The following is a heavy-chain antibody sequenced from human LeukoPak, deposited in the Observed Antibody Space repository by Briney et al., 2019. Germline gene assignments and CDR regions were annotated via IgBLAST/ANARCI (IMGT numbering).Heavy chain of an antibody. D-gene: IGHD3-10*01. CDR2: ISGSGGST. CDR3: ARGYLARGVITTQNYFDY. Sequence: GGSLRLSCAASGFTFSSYAMSWVRQAPGKGLEWVSAISGSGGSTYYADSVKGRFTISRDNSKNTLYLQMNSLRAEDTAVYYCARGYLARGVITTQNYFDYWGQGTLVTVSS. J-gene: IGHJ4*02. V-gene: IGHV3-23*01. CDR1: GFTFSSYA.